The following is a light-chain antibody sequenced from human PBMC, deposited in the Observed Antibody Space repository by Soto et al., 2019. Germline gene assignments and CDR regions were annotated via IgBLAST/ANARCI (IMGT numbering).Light chain of an antibody. CDR2: EVS. J-gene: IGLJ1*01. Sequence: QSALTQPASASGSPGQSITISCTGTSSDVGGYNYVSRYQQHPSKAPKLMMYEVSNRPSGVSNRFSGSKSGHTASLTISGLQAEDEADYYCSSYTSSSTYVFGTGTKVTVL. CDR3: SSYTSSSTYV. CDR1: SSDVGGYNY. V-gene: IGLV2-14*01.